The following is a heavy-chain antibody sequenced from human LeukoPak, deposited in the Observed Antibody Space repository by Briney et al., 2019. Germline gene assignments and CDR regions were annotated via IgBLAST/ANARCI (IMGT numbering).Heavy chain of an antibody. Sequence: GGSLRPSCEASGFTFSNDFMTWVRQAPGKGLEWVANMRVDGSDIHYVDSVKGRFTISSDNARNALYLQMNTLRAEDTAVYYCAKDLGWVGRRYFDCSALDYWGQGTLVTVSS. CDR2: MRVDGSDI. D-gene: IGHD3-9*01. CDR3: AKDLGWVGRRYFDCSALDY. J-gene: IGHJ4*02. V-gene: IGHV3-7*01. CDR1: GFTFSNDF.